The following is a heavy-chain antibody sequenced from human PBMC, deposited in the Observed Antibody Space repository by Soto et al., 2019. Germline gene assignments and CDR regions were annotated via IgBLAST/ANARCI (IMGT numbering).Heavy chain of an antibody. CDR2: ISGSGFKK. Sequence: GGALRLSCVASGFIFENFGMSWSRQAPGKGLEWISSISGSGFKKYYADSVKGRFTISRDNSKSTVYLELNSLSAEDTAVYHCAKNQGVELVPLATVDWFDPWGQGSVVTVSS. V-gene: IGHV3-23*01. D-gene: IGHD1-26*01. CDR1: GFIFENFG. J-gene: IGHJ5*02. CDR3: AKNQGVELVPLATVDWFDP.